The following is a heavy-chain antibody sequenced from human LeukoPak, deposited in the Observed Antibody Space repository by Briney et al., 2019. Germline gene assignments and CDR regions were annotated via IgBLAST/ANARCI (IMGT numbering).Heavy chain of an antibody. D-gene: IGHD1-26*01. Sequence: PSETLSLTCAVYGGSFSGYYWSWIRQPPGKGLEWIGEINHSGSTNYNPSLKSRVTISVDTSKNQFSLKLSSVTAADTAVYYCARGSFRGSYLYYYYMDVWGKGTTVTVSS. V-gene: IGHV4-34*01. J-gene: IGHJ6*03. CDR1: GGSFSGYY. CDR3: ARGSFRGSYLYYYYMDV. CDR2: INHSGST.